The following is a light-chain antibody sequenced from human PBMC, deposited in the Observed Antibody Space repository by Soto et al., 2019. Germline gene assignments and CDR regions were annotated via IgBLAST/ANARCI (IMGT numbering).Light chain of an antibody. CDR3: QQYNNWPPWT. Sequence: IVLTQSPGTLSLSPGERATLSCRASQTIDNTLAWYQRKPGQAPRLLIYGASTRATGIPARFSGSGSGTEFTLTISSLQSEDFAVYYCQQYNNWPPWTFGQGTKVDIK. CDR1: QTIDNT. J-gene: IGKJ1*01. V-gene: IGKV3-15*01. CDR2: GAS.